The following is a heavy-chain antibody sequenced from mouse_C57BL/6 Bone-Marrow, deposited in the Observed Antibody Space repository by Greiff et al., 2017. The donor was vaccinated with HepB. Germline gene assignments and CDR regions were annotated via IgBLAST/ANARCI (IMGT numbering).Heavy chain of an antibody. CDR1: GYTFTSYW. CDR2: IYPGSGST. D-gene: IGHD1-1*01. Sequence: VQLQQPGAELVKPGASVKMSCKASGYTFTSYWITWVKQRPGQGLEWIGDIYPGSGSTNYNEKFKSKATLTVDKSSSTAYMQLSSLTSEDSAVYYCASYYGSSYCYWGQGTTLTVSS. CDR3: ASYYGSSYCY. V-gene: IGHV1-55*01. J-gene: IGHJ2*01.